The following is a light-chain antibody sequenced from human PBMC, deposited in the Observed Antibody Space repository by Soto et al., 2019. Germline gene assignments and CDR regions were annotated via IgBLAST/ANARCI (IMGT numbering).Light chain of an antibody. J-gene: IGKJ1*01. V-gene: IGKV3-11*01. CDR1: QSVRNQ. CDR2: DSS. Sequence: EIVLTQYPATLFLSPWERANLSCRASQSVRNQLAWYKQNPGQAPRLVSYDSSNRATGIPGRFSGSGSGTHFTLTISSLEPEDFAVYYCQQRSNWPWTFGQGTKVEIK. CDR3: QQRSNWPWT.